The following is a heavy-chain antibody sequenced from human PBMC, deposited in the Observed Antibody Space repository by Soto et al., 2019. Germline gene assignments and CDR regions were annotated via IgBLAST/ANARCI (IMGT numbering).Heavy chain of an antibody. V-gene: IGHV3-21*06. Sequence: EVLLVESGGGLVKPGGSLRLSCATSGFTFSGYTMNWVRQAPGKGLEWVSSISSSSSSIDYAVSVKGRFTIFRDNAKNTLYLQMNSLIAEDTAVYYGASWGYDSYFDFWGQGTLVTVSS. CDR2: ISSSSSSI. CDR1: GFTFSGYT. D-gene: IGHD5-12*01. CDR3: ASWGYDSYFDF. J-gene: IGHJ2*01.